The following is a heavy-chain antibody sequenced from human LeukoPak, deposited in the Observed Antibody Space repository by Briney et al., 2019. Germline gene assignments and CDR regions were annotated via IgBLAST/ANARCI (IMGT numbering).Heavy chain of an antibody. V-gene: IGHV3-74*01. CDR3: TKDFDAATGY. Sequence: PGGSLRLSCGASGFTFGAYWMHGVRQAPGKGLVWVSRISPDGSSTGYADSVRGRFTISKDNTKNTLYLQMNSLRAEATAVYYCTKDFDAATGYWGQGTLVTVSS. CDR2: ISPDGSST. J-gene: IGHJ4*02. CDR1: GFTFGAYW. D-gene: IGHD3-9*01.